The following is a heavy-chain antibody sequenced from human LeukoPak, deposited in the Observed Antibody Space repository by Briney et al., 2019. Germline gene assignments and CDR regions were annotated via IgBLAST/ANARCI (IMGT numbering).Heavy chain of an antibody. D-gene: IGHD6-19*01. V-gene: IGHV4-39*07. J-gene: IGHJ5*02. Sequence: SETLSLTCTVSGDSISSSTYYWGWIRQPPGKGLEWIASIYYSGTTYYNPSLKSRVTISVDTSKNQFSLKLSSLTAADTAVYYCARDYRIPSIAVAGRWFDPWGQGTLVTVSS. CDR1: GDSISSSTYY. CDR3: ARDYRIPSIAVAGRWFDP. CDR2: IYYSGTT.